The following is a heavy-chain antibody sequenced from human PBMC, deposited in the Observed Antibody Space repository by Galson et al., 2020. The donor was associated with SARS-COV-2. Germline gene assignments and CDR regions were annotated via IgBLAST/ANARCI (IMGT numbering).Heavy chain of an antibody. CDR3: SANMVGETWFDP. J-gene: IGHJ5*02. CDR2: IVVGGGHT. Sequence: SVKVSCKASGFTSTSSAVQWVRQARGQRLEWIGWIVVGGGHTRYAQNFQERVIITRDMSTSTAYMELSNLRSEDTAVYYCSANMVGETWFDPWGQGTLVTVS. CDR1: GFTSTSSA. D-gene: IGHD1-26*01. V-gene: IGHV1-58*01.